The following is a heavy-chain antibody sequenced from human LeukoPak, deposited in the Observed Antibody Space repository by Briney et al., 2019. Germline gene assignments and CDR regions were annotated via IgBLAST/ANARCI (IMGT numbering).Heavy chain of an antibody. CDR2: IYYSGST. D-gene: IGHD2-2*01. J-gene: IGHJ4*02. Sequence: SETLSLTCTVSGGSISSSSYYWGWIRQPPGKGLEWIGSIYYSGSTYYNPSLKSRVTISVDTSKNQFSLKLSSVTAADTAVYYCARLGGRYCSSTSCYGQYLFDYWGQGTLVTVSS. V-gene: IGHV4-39*01. CDR1: GGSISSSSYY. CDR3: ARLGGRYCSSTSCYGQYLFDY.